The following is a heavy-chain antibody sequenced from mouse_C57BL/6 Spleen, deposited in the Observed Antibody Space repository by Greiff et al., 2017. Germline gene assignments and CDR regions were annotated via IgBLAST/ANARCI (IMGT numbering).Heavy chain of an antibody. CDR2: IYPGSGST. Sequence: QVQLQQSGAELVKPGASVKMSCKASGYTFTSYWITWVKQRPGQGLEWIGDIYPGSGSTNYNEKFKSKATLTVDTSSSTAYMQLSSLTSEDSAVYYCARRGYYVPYYFDYWGQGTTLTVSS. D-gene: IGHD1-1*01. J-gene: IGHJ2*01. CDR1: GYTFTSYW. V-gene: IGHV1-55*01. CDR3: ARRGYYVPYYFDY.